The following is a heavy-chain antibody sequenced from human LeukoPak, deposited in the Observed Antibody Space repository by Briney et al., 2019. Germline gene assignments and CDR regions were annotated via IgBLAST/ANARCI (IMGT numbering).Heavy chain of an antibody. D-gene: IGHD2-15*01. V-gene: IGHV3-74*01. CDR3: ARRIQGMSPYYFDY. CDR2: INSDGGST. CDR1: GFTFSSYW. J-gene: IGHJ4*02. Sequence: GGSLRLSCTASGFTFSSYWMHWVRQAPGKGLVWVSRINSDGGSTSYADSVKGRFTISRDNAKNTLYLQMNSLRAEDTAVYYCARRIQGMSPYYFDYWGQGTLVTVSS.